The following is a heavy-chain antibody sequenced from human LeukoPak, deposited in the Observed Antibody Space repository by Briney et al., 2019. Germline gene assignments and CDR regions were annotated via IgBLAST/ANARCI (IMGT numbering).Heavy chain of an antibody. Sequence: ASVKVSCKASGYTVTGYYMHWVRQAPGQGLEWVGRINPNSGGTNYAQKFRGSVTMTTDTYITTAYMGLSRLRSNDTAVYYCARYAYSSSFDYWGQGTLLTVSS. D-gene: IGHD6-6*01. CDR1: GYTVTGYY. V-gene: IGHV1-2*06. CDR2: INPNSGGT. J-gene: IGHJ4*02. CDR3: ARYAYSSSFDY.